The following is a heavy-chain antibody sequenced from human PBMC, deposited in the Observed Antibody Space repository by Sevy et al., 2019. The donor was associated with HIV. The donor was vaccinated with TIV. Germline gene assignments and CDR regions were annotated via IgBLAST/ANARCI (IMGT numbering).Heavy chain of an antibody. CDR3: ARRFYDSTGYPQYFFDY. V-gene: IGHV5-51*01. J-gene: IGHJ4*02. CDR2: IYPDDSDI. D-gene: IGHD3-22*01. CDR1: GYRFSSYW. Sequence: GESLKISCRASGYRFSSYWIAWVRQVPGKGLEWMGIIYPDDSDIGYSPSLQGQVTISVDKSISTAYLQWSSLEASDTAMYFCARRFYDSTGYPQYFFDYWCQGTLVTVSS.